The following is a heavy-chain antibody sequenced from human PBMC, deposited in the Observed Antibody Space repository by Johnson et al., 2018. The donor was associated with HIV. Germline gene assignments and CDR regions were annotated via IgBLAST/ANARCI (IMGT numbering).Heavy chain of an antibody. D-gene: IGHD6-19*01. CDR3: TYSSAWSPGAFDI. V-gene: IGHV3-30*04. Sequence: QVQLVESGGGVVQPGKSLRLSCVASGFTFSTYAVHWVRQAPGKGLEWVAVISYDGSNKYYADSVKGRCTISRDNSKNTLYLQMNSLRAEDTAVFYCTYSSAWSPGAFDIWGQGTMVTVSS. J-gene: IGHJ3*02. CDR1: GFTFSTYA. CDR2: ISYDGSNK.